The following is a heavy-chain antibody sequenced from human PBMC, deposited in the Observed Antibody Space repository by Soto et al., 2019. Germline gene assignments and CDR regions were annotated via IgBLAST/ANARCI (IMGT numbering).Heavy chain of an antibody. CDR1: GGSISSGGYY. Sequence: SETLSLTCTVSGGSISSGGYYWSWIRQHPGKGLEWIGYIYYSGSTYYNPSLKSRVTISVDTSKNQFSLKLSSVTAADTAVYYCARDPGEGYYDSSGLYYYYGMDVWGQGTTVTVSS. CDR3: ARDPGEGYYDSSGLYYYYGMDV. V-gene: IGHV4-31*03. CDR2: IYYSGST. J-gene: IGHJ6*02. D-gene: IGHD3-22*01.